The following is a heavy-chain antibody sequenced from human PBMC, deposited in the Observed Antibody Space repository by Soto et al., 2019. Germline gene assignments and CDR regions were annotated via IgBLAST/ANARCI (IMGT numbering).Heavy chain of an antibody. Sequence: GGSLRLSCAASGFTFSSYEMNWVRQAPGKGLEWVSYISSSGSTIYYADSVKGRFTISRDNAKNSLYLQMNCLRAEDTAVYYCARDYYRRIYYYYGMDVWGQGTTVTVSS. D-gene: IGHD3-22*01. CDR2: ISSSGSTI. V-gene: IGHV3-48*03. CDR3: ARDYYRRIYYYYGMDV. CDR1: GFTFSSYE. J-gene: IGHJ6*02.